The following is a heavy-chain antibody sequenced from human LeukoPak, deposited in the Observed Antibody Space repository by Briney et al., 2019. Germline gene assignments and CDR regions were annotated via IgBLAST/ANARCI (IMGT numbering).Heavy chain of an antibody. J-gene: IGHJ6*04. CDR2: ISSSGSTI. CDR3: AELGITMIGGV. Sequence: GGSLRLSCAASRFTFDEYGMNWVRQAPGKGLEWVSYISSSGSTIYYADSVKGRFTISRDDAKNSLYLQMNSLRAEDTAVYYCAELGITMIGGVWGKGTTVTISS. CDR1: RFTFDEYG. V-gene: IGHV3-48*03. D-gene: IGHD3-10*02.